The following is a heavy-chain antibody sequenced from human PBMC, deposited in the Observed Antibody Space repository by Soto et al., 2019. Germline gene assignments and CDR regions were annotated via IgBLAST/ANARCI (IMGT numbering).Heavy chain of an antibody. CDR3: ARGDVRVVASFDP. Sequence: ASVKVSCKASGYTFTEYYIHWVRQAPGKGLEWMGWINPNSGGTNYAQKFQGRVTMARDTSISTAYVELSRLISDDTAVYYCARGDVRVVASFDPWGQGARGTGS. J-gene: IGHJ5*02. D-gene: IGHD2-15*01. CDR1: GYTFTEYY. V-gene: IGHV1-2*02. CDR2: INPNSGGT.